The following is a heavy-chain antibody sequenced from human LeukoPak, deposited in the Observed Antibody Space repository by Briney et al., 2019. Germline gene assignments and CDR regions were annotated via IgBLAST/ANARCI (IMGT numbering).Heavy chain of an antibody. CDR3: AREIGGRLGPGY. CDR2: ISRSRSYI. J-gene: IGHJ4*02. V-gene: IGHV3-21*01. D-gene: IGHD1-14*01. CDR1: GFTFSSYR. Sequence: GGSLRLSCAASGFTFSSYRMNWVRQAPGKGLEWVSSISRSRSYIYYVDSVKGRFTISRDNAKNSMYLQMNSLRAEDTAGYYWAREIGGRLGPGYWDQGTLVTVSS.